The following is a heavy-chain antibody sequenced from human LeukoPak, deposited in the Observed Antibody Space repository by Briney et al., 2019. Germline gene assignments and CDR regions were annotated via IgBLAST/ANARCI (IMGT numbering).Heavy chain of an antibody. CDR2: IIPIPGIA. Sequence: SVKVSCKASGGTFSSYAISWVRPAPGQGLEWMGRIIPIPGIANYAQKFQGRVTITADKSTSTAYMELSSLRSEDTAVYYCAATRAPARYYDSSGLGGNYFDYWGQGTLVTVSS. D-gene: IGHD3-22*01. CDR1: GGTFSSYA. V-gene: IGHV1-69*04. CDR3: AATRAPARYYDSSGLGGNYFDY. J-gene: IGHJ4*02.